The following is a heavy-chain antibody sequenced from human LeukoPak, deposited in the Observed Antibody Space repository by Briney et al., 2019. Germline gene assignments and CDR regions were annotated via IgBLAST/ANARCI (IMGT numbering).Heavy chain of an antibody. J-gene: IGHJ4*02. CDR2: ISGSGGST. CDR3: AKRGELMPAAGMYYFDS. V-gene: IGHV3-23*01. D-gene: IGHD3-16*01. Sequence: PGGSLRLSCAASGFTFSSYAMSWVRQAPGKGLEWVSAISGSGGSTYYADSVKGRFTISRDNSKNTLYLQMNSLRAEDTAVYYCAKRGELMPAAGMYYFDSWGQGTLVTVSS. CDR1: GFTFSSYA.